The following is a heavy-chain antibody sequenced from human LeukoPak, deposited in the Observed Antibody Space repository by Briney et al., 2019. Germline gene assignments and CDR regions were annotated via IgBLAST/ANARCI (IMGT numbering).Heavy chain of an antibody. CDR1: GGSISSYY. CDR3: AREKQQLAPGGSYPDY. D-gene: IGHD6-13*01. CDR2: IYTSGST. V-gene: IGHV4-4*07. J-gene: IGHJ4*02. Sequence: SETLSLTCTVSGGSISSYYWSWIRQPAGKGLEWIGRIYTSGSTNYNPSLKSRVTMSVDTSKNQFSLKLSSVTAADTAVYYCAREKQQLAPGGSYPDYWGQGTLVTVSS.